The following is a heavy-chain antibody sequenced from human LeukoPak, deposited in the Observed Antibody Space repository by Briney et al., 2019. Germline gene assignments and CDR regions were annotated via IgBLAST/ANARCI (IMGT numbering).Heavy chain of an antibody. CDR1: GFTFSSYA. D-gene: IGHD2-15*01. CDR2: ISGSGGST. V-gene: IGHV3-23*01. J-gene: IGHJ4*02. Sequence: HSGGSLRLSCAASGFTFSSYAMSWVRQAPGKGLEWVSAISGSGGSTYYADSVKGRFTISRDNSKNTLYLQMNSLRAEDTAVYYCASRSEVVAATRVDYWGQGTLVTVSS. CDR3: ASRSEVVAATRVDY.